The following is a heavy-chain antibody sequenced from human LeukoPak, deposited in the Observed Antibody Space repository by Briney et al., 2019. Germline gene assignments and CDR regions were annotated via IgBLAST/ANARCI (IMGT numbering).Heavy chain of an antibody. CDR3: VARVRGVIIRGLFDY. V-gene: IGHV3-66*01. Sequence: GGSLRLSCAASGFTVSSNYMSWVRQAPGRGLEWVSVIYSGGSTYYADSVKGRFTISRDNSKNTLYLQMNSLRAEDTAVYYCVARVRGVIIRGLFDYWGQGILVTVSS. CDR1: GFTVSSNY. CDR2: IYSGGST. J-gene: IGHJ4*02. D-gene: IGHD3-10*01.